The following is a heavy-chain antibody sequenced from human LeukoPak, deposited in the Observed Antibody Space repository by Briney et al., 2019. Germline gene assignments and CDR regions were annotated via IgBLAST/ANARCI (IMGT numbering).Heavy chain of an antibody. Sequence: SVKVSCKASGGTFSSYAISWVRQAPGQGLERMGRIIPILGIANYAQKFQGRVTITADKSTSTAYMELSSLRSEDTAVYYCARSQASSDFDYWGQGTLVTVSS. D-gene: IGHD6-25*01. CDR3: ARSQASSDFDY. CDR1: GGTFSSYA. J-gene: IGHJ4*02. CDR2: IIPILGIA. V-gene: IGHV1-69*04.